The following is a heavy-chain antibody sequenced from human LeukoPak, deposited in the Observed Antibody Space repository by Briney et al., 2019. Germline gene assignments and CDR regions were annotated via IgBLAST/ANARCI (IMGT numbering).Heavy chain of an antibody. Sequence: SETLSLTCTVSGGSISSSGYYWGWIRQPPGKGLEGIGSIHYNGSTYHNPSLKSRVTISVDTPKNQFSLKLSSVTVADTAVYYCARQSGPVDYWGQGTLVTVSS. CDR1: GGSISSSGYY. CDR2: IHYNGST. J-gene: IGHJ4*02. CDR3: ARQSGPVDY. V-gene: IGHV4-39*01.